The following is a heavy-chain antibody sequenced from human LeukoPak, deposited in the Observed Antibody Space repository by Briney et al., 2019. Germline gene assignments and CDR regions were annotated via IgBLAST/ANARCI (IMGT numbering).Heavy chain of an antibody. J-gene: IGHJ6*02. CDR3: ARTRVVATTVIGYYYGMDV. Sequence: SETLSLTCTVSGGSISSGGYYWSWIRQHPGKGLEWIGYIYYSGSTYYNPSLKSRVTISVDTSKNQFSLKLSSVTAADTAVYYCARTRVVATTVIGYYYGMDVWGQGTTVTVSS. CDR1: GGSISSGGYY. V-gene: IGHV4-31*03. CDR2: IYYSGST. D-gene: IGHD2-15*01.